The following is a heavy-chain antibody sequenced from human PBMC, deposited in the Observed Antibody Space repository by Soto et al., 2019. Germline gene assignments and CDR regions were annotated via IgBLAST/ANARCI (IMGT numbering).Heavy chain of an antibody. CDR1: GFTFSPYG. J-gene: IGHJ4*02. Sequence: QVQLVESGGGVVQPGTSLRLSCATSGFTFSPYGIHWVRQAPGKGLEWVAVIWYDESSKYYAESVKGRFTISSDNSKNXLYLQMSSLRVEDTAVYYCARGQGFGELLPYYLDYWGQGTLVTVSS. CDR2: IWYDESSK. D-gene: IGHD3-10*01. V-gene: IGHV3-33*01. CDR3: ARGQGFGELLPYYLDY.